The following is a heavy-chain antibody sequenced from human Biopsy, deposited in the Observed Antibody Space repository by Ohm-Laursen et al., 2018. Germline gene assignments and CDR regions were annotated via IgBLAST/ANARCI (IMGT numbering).Heavy chain of an antibody. Sequence: SLRLSCAASGFTFDDYAMHWVRQAPGKGLEWVSGITWNSGGIGYADSVKGRFSIFRDNAKHSLYLQMNSLRAEDTALYYCAKDLGQVTAAIGYWGQGTLVTVSS. V-gene: IGHV3-9*01. CDR1: GFTFDDYA. CDR2: ITWNSGGI. CDR3: AKDLGQVTAAIGY. J-gene: IGHJ4*02. D-gene: IGHD2-21*02.